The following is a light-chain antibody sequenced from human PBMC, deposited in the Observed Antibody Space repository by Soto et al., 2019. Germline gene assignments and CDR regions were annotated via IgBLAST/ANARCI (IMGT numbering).Light chain of an antibody. CDR3: QQSYRTPYT. CDR2: AAS. V-gene: IGKV1-39*01. CDR1: QGISTY. Sequence: DIQMTQSPSSLSASVGDRVTITCRARQGISTYLVWYQQRQGRAPKLLIYAASSLLSGVPSRFSGSGSGTDFTLTISSLHPEDFATYYCQQSYRTPYTFGQGTKLESK. J-gene: IGKJ2*01.